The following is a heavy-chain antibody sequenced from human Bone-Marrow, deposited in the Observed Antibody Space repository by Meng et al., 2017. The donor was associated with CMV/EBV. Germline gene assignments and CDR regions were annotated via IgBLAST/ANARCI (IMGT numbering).Heavy chain of an antibody. J-gene: IGHJ6*02. Sequence: GRSLKISCAASGFTFADYGMSWVRQAPGKGLEWVSGINWNGGSTGYADSVKGRFTISRDNAKNSLYLQMNSLRAEDTALYYCARWIGSGYYKVDKVTDYYYYGMDVWGQGTTVTVSS. V-gene: IGHV3-20*04. CDR2: INWNGGST. CDR1: GFTFADYG. CDR3: ARWIGSGYYKVDKVTDYYYYGMDV. D-gene: IGHD3-3*01.